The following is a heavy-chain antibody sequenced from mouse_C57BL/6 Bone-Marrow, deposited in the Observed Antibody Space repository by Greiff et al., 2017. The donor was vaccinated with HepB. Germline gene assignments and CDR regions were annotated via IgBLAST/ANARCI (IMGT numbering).Heavy chain of an antibody. CDR2: IYPGSGST. CDR1: GYTFTSYW. CDR3: ARYHPHFDY. V-gene: IGHV1-55*01. J-gene: IGHJ2*01. Sequence: QVHVKQPGAELVKPGASVKMSCKASGYTFTSYWITWVKQRPGQGLEWIGDIYPGSGSTNYNEKFKSKATLTVDTSSSTAYMQLSSLTSEDSAVYYCARYHPHFDYWGQGTTLTVSS.